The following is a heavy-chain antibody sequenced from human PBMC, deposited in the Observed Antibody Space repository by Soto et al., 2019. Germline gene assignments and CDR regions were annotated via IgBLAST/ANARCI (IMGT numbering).Heavy chain of an antibody. CDR1: GFTFSSYA. J-gene: IGHJ4*02. CDR2: ISGSGGST. V-gene: IGHV3-23*01. Sequence: GGSLRLSCAASGFTFSSYAMSWVRQAPGKGLEWVSAISGSGGSTYYADSVKGRFTISRDNSKNTLYLQMNSLRAEDTAVYYCASGPVLRFLEWLLTADYWGQGTLVTVSS. D-gene: IGHD3-3*01. CDR3: ASGPVLRFLEWLLTADY.